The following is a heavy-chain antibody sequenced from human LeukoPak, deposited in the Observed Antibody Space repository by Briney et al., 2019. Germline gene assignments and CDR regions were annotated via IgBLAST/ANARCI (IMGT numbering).Heavy chain of an antibody. D-gene: IGHD3-10*01. J-gene: IGHJ4*02. V-gene: IGHV4-59*01. CDR2: IYYSGST. Sequence: NPSETLSLTCTVSGGSISSYYWSWIRQPPGKGLEWIGYIYYSGSTNYNPSLKSRVTISVDMSKNQFSLKLSSVTAAGTAVYYCAREIYYYGSGSYLDYWGQGTLVTVSS. CDR3: AREIYYYGSGSYLDY. CDR1: GGSISSYY.